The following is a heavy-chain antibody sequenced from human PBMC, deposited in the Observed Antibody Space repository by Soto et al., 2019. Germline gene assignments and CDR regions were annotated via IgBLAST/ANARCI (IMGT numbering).Heavy chain of an antibody. CDR2: IIPIFGTA. CDR3: ARDWAYGDHVGYFQH. Sequence: QVQLVQSGAEVKKPGSSVKVSCTASGGTFSSYAISWVRQAPGQGLEWMGGIIPIFGTANYAQKFQGRVTITADESTSTAYMELSSLRSEDTSVYYCARDWAYGDHVGYFQHWGQGTLVTVSS. V-gene: IGHV1-69*12. D-gene: IGHD4-17*01. CDR1: GGTFSSYA. J-gene: IGHJ1*01.